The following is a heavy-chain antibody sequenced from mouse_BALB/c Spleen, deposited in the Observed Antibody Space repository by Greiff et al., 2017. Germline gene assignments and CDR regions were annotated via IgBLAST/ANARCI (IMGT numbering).Heavy chain of an antibody. J-gene: IGHJ3*01. V-gene: IGHV14-3*02. CDR1: GFNIKDTY. CDR2: IDPANGNT. CDR3: ARSEGYSPWFAY. Sequence: EVQLQQSGAELVKPGASVKLSCTASGFNIKDTYMHWVKQRPEQGLEWIGRIDPANGNTKYDPKFQGKATITADTSSNTAYLQLSSLTSEDTAVYYCARSEGYSPWFAYWGQGTLVTVSA.